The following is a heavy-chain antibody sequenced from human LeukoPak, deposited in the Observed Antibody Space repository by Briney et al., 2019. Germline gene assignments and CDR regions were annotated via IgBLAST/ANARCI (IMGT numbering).Heavy chain of an antibody. V-gene: IGHV4-59*01. CDR3: ARAARVWELLGYYFDY. CDR1: GDSISSYY. J-gene: IGHJ4*02. Sequence: SETLSLTCTVSGDSISSYYWSWIRQPPGKGLEWIGYIYYSGSTNYNPSLKSRVTISVDTSKNQFPLKLSSVTAADTAVYYCARAARVWELLGYYFDYWGQGTLFTVSS. D-gene: IGHD1-26*01. CDR2: IYYSGST.